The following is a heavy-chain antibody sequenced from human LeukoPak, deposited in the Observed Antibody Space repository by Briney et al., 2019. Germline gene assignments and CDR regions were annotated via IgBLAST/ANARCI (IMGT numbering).Heavy chain of an antibody. CDR2: INHSGST. CDR3: ARNIVVVVAATDAFDI. J-gene: IGHJ3*02. D-gene: IGHD2-15*01. Sequence: SETLSLTCAVYGGSFSGYYWSWIRQPPGKGLEWLGEINHSGSTNYNPSLKSRVTISVDTSKNQFSLKLSSVTAADTAVYYCARNIVVVVAATDAFDIWGQGTMVTVSS. CDR1: GGSFSGYY. V-gene: IGHV4-34*01.